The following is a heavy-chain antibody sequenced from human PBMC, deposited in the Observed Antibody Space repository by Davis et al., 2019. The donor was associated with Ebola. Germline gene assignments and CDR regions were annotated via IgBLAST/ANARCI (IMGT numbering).Heavy chain of an antibody. V-gene: IGHV3-23*01. D-gene: IGHD2-15*01. CDR1: GFTFSSYA. J-gene: IGHJ3*02. Sequence: GESLKISCAASGFTFSSYAMSWVRQAPGKGLEWVSAISGSGGSTYYADSVKGRFTISRDNAKNSLYLQMNSLRAEDTAVYYCARISDIVVVVAPAGAFDIWGQGTMVTVSS. CDR2: ISGSGGST. CDR3: ARISDIVVVVAPAGAFDI.